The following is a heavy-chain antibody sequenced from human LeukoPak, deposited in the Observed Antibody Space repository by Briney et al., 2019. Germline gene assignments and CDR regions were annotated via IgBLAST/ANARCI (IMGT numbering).Heavy chain of an antibody. Sequence: GGSLIHPYAASGVPFITAWINWVRQAPGKGLEWVGRIKSNAEGGTSDYAAIAEGRFLISRDDSKNTLFLHMNSLKVEDTAIYYCVTYEIECSFGAWGQGTPVTVSS. J-gene: IGHJ4*02. D-gene: IGHD4/OR15-4a*01. CDR2: IKSNAEGGTS. CDR1: GVPFITAW. V-gene: IGHV3-15*01. CDR3: VTYEIECSFGA.